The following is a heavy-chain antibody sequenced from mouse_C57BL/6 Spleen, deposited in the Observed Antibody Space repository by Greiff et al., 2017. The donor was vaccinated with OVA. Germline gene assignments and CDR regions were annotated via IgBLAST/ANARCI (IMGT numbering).Heavy chain of an antibody. J-gene: IGHJ2*01. D-gene: IGHD2-1*01. Sequence: QVQLKQPGAELVMPGASVKLSCKASGYTFTSYWMHWVKQRPGQGLEWIGMIHPNSGSTNYNEKFKSKATLTVDKSSSTAYMQLSSLTSEDSAVYYCAREGGNHYFDYWGQGTTLTVSS. CDR3: AREGGNHYFDY. CDR1: GYTFTSYW. CDR2: IHPNSGST. V-gene: IGHV1-64*01.